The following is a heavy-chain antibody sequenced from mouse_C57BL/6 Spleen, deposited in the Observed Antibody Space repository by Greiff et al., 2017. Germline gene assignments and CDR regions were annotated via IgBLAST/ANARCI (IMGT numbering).Heavy chain of an antibody. Sequence: VKLMESGPGLVAPSQSLSITCTVSGFSLTSYGVSWVRQPPGKGLEWLGVIWGDGSTNYHSALISRLSISKDNSKLQVLLKLNSLQTDDTATYYCAKERGAAWFAYWGQGTLVTVSA. V-gene: IGHV2-3*01. CDR2: IWGDGST. CDR1: GFSLTSYG. CDR3: AKERGAAWFAY. J-gene: IGHJ3*01.